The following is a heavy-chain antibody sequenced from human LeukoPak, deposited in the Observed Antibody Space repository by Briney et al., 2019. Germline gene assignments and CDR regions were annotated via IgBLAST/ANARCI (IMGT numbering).Heavy chain of an antibody. D-gene: IGHD3-22*01. CDR1: GFTFSDHC. Sequence: GGSLRLSCAASGFTFSDHCMDWVRQAPGKGLEWVAVISYDGSNKYYADSVKGRFTISRDNSKNTLYLQMNSLRAEDTAVYYCARDGGYYYDSWGQGTLVTVSS. J-gene: IGHJ4*02. CDR2: ISYDGSNK. CDR3: ARDGGYYYDS. V-gene: IGHV3-30*03.